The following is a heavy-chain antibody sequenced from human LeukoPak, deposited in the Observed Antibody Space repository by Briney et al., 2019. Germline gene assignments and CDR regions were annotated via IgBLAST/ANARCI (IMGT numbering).Heavy chain of an antibody. Sequence: GGSLRLSCAASGFTFSSYAMSWVRQAPGMGLEWVSSIGSSGDITYYADSVKGRFTISRDNSKNTLYLQMNSLRAEYTAVYYCARVTGYVMEDYFDYWGQGTLVTVSS. D-gene: IGHD6-13*01. CDR2: IGSSGDIT. J-gene: IGHJ4*02. CDR3: ARVTGYVMEDYFDY. V-gene: IGHV3-23*01. CDR1: GFTFSSYA.